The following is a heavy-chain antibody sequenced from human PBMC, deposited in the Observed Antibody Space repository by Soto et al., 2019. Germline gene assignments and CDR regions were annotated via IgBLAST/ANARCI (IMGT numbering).Heavy chain of an antibody. D-gene: IGHD6-19*01. CDR2: IYPGDSDT. Sequence: GESLKISCKASGYSVTDYWIGWVRQMPGKGLEWMGIIYPGDSDTKYSPSFQGQVTMSADKSISTAYLQWSSLKASDTALYYCARLWSSSGVANWFDPWGQGTPVTVS. CDR1: GYSVTDYW. J-gene: IGHJ5*02. CDR3: ARLWSSSGVANWFDP. V-gene: IGHV5-51*01.